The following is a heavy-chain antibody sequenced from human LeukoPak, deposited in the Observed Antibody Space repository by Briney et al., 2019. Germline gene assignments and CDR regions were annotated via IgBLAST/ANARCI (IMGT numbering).Heavy chain of an antibody. CDR2: ISSSSSYI. D-gene: IGHD2-15*01. CDR1: GFTFSSYS. J-gene: IGHJ4*02. CDR3: AWAASSGGSCYPFDY. V-gene: IGHV3-21*01. Sequence: GGSLRLSCAASGFTFSSYSMNWVRQAPGKGLEWVSSISSSSSYIYYADSVKGRFTISRDNAKNLLYLQMNSLRAEDTAVYYCAWAASSGGSCYPFDYWGQGTLVTVSS.